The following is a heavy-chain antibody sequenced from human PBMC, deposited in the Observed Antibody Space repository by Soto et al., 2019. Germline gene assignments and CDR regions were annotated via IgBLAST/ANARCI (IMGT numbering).Heavy chain of an antibody. CDR3: SRQASDFWSGKPQYYMDV. V-gene: IGHV3-73*01. CDR2: IRSKGNNYAT. Sequence: EVQLVESGGGLVQPGGSLKLSCAASGFTFSGSAMHWVRQASGKGLEWVGRIRSKGNNYATAYGASLKGRFTISRDDSKNTAYLQMNSLNTEDTAVYDCSRQASDFWSGKPQYYMDVWGKGTTVTVSS. D-gene: IGHD3-3*01. CDR1: GFTFSGSA. J-gene: IGHJ6*03.